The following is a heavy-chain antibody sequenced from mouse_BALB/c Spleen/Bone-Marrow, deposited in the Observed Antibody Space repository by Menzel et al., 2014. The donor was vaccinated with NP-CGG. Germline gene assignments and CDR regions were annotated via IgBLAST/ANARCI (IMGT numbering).Heavy chain of an antibody. V-gene: IGHV1-69*01. Sequence: VQLQQSGAELVMPGASVKMSCKASGHTFTDYWMHWVKQRPGQGLEWIGAIDTSDSYTSYNQKSKGKATLTVDESSNTAYMQLSSLTSEDSAVYYCARSDYRYDPLAYWGQGTLVTVSA. CDR3: ARSDYRYDPLAY. CDR1: GHTFTDYW. D-gene: IGHD2-14*01. J-gene: IGHJ3*01. CDR2: IDTSDSYT.